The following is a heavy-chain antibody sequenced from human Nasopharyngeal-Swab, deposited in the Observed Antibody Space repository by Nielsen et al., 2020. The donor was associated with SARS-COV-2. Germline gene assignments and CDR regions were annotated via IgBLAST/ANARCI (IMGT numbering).Heavy chain of an antibody. J-gene: IGHJ4*02. V-gene: IGHV1-46*01. D-gene: IGHD2-2*01. CDR3: ARDPMMCRSTSCAFDH. CDR2: INPSGGSP. CDR1: GFTFTNYY. Sequence: VSVKVSCKASGFTFTNYYIHWVRQAPGQGLEWMAIINPSGGSPTYAQRFQGRVTMTWDTSTGTVYMEISSLRFDDTAVYYCARDPMMCRSTSCAFDHWGQGTLVTVSS.